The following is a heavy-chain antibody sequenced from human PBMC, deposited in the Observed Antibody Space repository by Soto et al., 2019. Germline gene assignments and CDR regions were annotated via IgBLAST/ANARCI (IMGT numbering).Heavy chain of an antibody. D-gene: IGHD6-6*01. J-gene: IGHJ4*02. CDR3: ANEYSSSSFMYYFDY. CDR2: IYYSGST. Sequence: SETLSLTCTVSGGSISSSSYYWGWIRQPPGKGLEWIGSIYYSGSTYYNPSLKSRVTISVDTSKNQFSLKLSSVTAADTAVYYCANEYSSSSFMYYFDYWGQGTLVTVSS. V-gene: IGHV4-39*01. CDR1: GGSISSSSYY.